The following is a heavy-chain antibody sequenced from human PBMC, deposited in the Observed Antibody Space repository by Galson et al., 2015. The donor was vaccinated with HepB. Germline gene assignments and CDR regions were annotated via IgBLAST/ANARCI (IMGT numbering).Heavy chain of an antibody. D-gene: IGHD3-10*01. J-gene: IGHJ4*02. CDR1: GFIISSYV. CDR2: ISGSGGNR. Sequence: SLRLSCAASGFIISSYVMSWVRQAPGKGLEWVSTISGSGGNRYYADSVKGRFTISRDNSKNTLYLQMNSLRAEDTAVYYCATGGAPCWGQGTLVTVSS. V-gene: IGHV3-23*01. CDR3: ATGGAPC.